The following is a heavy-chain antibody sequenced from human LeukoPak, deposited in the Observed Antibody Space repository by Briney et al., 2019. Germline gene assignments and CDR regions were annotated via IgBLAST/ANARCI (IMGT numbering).Heavy chain of an antibody. D-gene: IGHD1-7*01. CDR1: GYTLTSYY. J-gene: IGHJ5*02. V-gene: IGHV1-46*01. CDR3: AKTGTTSYWFDP. Sequence: ASVKVSCKASGYTLTSYYLHWVRQAPGQGLEWMGIINPSGGSTSYAQKFQGRVTMTRDTSTSTVYMELSSLRSEDTAVYCCAKTGTTSYWFDPWGQGTLVTVSS. CDR2: INPSGGST.